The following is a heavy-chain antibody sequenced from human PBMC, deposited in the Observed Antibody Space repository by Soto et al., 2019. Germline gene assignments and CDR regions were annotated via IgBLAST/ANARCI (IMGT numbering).Heavy chain of an antibody. V-gene: IGHV1-69*13. CDR1: GGTFSSYA. D-gene: IGHD3-22*01. Sequence: GASVKVSCKASGGTFSSYAISWVRQAPGQGHEWKGGIIPIFGTANYAQKFQGRVTITADESTSTAYMELSSLRSEDTAVYYCARYYYDSSGYYGSGRYAFDIWGQGTMVTVSS. CDR2: IIPIFGTA. CDR3: ARYYYDSSGYYGSGRYAFDI. J-gene: IGHJ3*02.